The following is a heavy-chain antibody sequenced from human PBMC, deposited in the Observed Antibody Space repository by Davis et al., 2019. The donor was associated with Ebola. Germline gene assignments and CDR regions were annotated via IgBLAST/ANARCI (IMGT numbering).Heavy chain of an antibody. Sequence: GESLKISCEASGFSVSDNYMNWVRQAPGKGLEWVSVIYNVYTMYYADSVKGRFTISRDSSMNTVYLQMNSLRAEDTAVYYCARDKRSSWYGGMDVWGQGTTVTVSS. CDR3: ARDKRSSWYGGMDV. J-gene: IGHJ6*02. CDR1: GFSVSDNY. V-gene: IGHV3-53*01. CDR2: IYNVYTM. D-gene: IGHD6-19*01.